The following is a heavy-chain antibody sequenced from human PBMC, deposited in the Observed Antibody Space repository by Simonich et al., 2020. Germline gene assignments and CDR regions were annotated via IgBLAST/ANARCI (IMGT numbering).Heavy chain of an antibody. V-gene: IGHV3-48*03. D-gene: IGHD6-6*01. Sequence: EVQLVESWGGLVQPGGSLRLSCAASGFTFSSYEMNWVRQAPGKGLEWVSYISSSGSTIYYADSVKGRFTISRDNAKNSLYLQMNSLRAEDTAVYYCARDFRLQLVEIGTYYYYGMDVWGQGTTVTVSS. CDR3: ARDFRLQLVEIGTYYYYGMDV. CDR1: GFTFSSYE. CDR2: ISSSGSTI. J-gene: IGHJ6*02.